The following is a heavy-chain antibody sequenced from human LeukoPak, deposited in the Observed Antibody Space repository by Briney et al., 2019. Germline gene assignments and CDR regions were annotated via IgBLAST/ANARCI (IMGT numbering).Heavy chain of an antibody. J-gene: IGHJ4*02. CDR2: ISYDGSNK. CDR3: AKDGPPQSKYEPYFDY. Sequence: PGRSLRLSCAASGFTFSSYNMHWVRQAPGKGLEWVAVISYDGSNKHYADSVKGRFTISRDNSKNTLSLQMNSLRAEDTAVYICAKDGPPQSKYEPYFDYWGQGTLVTVSS. CDR1: GFTFSSYN. D-gene: IGHD4-11*01. V-gene: IGHV3-30*18.